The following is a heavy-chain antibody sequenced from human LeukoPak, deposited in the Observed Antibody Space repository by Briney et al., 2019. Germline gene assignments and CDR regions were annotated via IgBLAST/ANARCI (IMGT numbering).Heavy chain of an antibody. D-gene: IGHD4-17*01. CDR3: AREQNDYGSSDPWAFDI. CDR2: IWYDGSNK. J-gene: IGHJ3*02. V-gene: IGHV3-33*01. CDR1: GFTFSSYG. Sequence: GGSLRLSCAASGFTFSSYGMHWVRQAPGKGLEWVAVIWYDGSNKYYADSVKGRFTISRDNSKNTLYLQMNSLRAEDTAVYYCAREQNDYGSSDPWAFDIWGQGTMVTVSS.